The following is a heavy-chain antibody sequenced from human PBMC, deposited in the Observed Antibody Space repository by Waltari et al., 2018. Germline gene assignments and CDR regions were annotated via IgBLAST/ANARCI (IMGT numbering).Heavy chain of an antibody. V-gene: IGHV3-33*08. D-gene: IGHD3-22*01. CDR3: ARAGDLHYDRFHY. CDR2: IWYDGSNK. CDR1: GFTFSSYG. Sequence: QVQLVESGGGVVQPGRSLRLSCAASGFTFSSYGMHWVRQAPGKGLEWVAVIWYDGSNKYYADSVKGRFTISRDNSKNTLYLQMNSLRSEDTAVYYCARAGDLHYDRFHYWGQGTLVTVSS. J-gene: IGHJ4*02.